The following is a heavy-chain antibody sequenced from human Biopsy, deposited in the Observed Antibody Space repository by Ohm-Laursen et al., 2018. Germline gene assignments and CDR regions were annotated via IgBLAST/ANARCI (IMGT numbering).Heavy chain of an antibody. V-gene: IGHV1-18*01. CDR3: ARVREGGLLDY. CDR2: VSTYNGNT. Sequence: GSSVKVSCKGSGYIFTSFGVSWVRQAPGHGLEWMGWVSTYNGNTEYEQKFQGRVTMTTDTSANTAYMELRSLRSDDTAVHFCARVREGGLLDYWGQGILVTVSS. CDR1: GYIFTSFG. D-gene: IGHD3-16*01. J-gene: IGHJ4*02.